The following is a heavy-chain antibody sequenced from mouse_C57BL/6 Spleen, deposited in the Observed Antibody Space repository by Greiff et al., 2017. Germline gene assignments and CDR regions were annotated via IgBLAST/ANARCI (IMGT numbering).Heavy chain of an antibody. V-gene: IGHV1-82*01. CDR1: GYAFSSSW. J-gene: IGHJ2*01. Sequence: VKLMESGPELVKPGASVKISCKASGYAFSSSWMNWVKQRPGKGLEWIGRIYPGDGDTNYNGKFKGKATLTADKSSSTAYMQLSSLTSEDSAVYFCARFPPYYYGSSYDFDYWGQGTTLTVSS. CDR3: ARFPPYYYGSSYDFDY. D-gene: IGHD1-1*01. CDR2: IYPGDGDT.